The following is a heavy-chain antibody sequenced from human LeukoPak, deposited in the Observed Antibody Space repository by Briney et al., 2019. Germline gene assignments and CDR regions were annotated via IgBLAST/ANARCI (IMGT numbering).Heavy chain of an antibody. V-gene: IGHV3-23*01. CDR1: GFTFSNYA. Sequence: PGGSLRLSCAASGFTFSNYAMNWVRQAPGKGLEWVSGISSRGNSKFYEDPGKGRFTISRDNSKNTLYLQMDSLRVEDTAVYYCARDWGYWGQGTLVTVSS. J-gene: IGHJ4*02. CDR2: ISSRGNSK. CDR3: ARDWGY. D-gene: IGHD3-16*01.